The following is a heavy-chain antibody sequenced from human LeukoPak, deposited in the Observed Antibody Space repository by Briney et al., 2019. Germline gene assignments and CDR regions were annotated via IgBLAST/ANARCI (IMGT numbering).Heavy chain of an antibody. V-gene: IGHV3-74*01. D-gene: IGHD2-8*01. CDR2: INSDGSST. J-gene: IGHJ6*03. CDR1: GFTFSSYW. Sequence: GGSLRLSCAASGFTFSSYWMHWVRQAPGKGLVWVSRINSDGSSTSYADSVKGRSTISRDNAKNTLYLQMNSLRAEDTAVYYCARERALNDRGREYMDVWGKGTTVTVSS. CDR3: ARERALNDRGREYMDV.